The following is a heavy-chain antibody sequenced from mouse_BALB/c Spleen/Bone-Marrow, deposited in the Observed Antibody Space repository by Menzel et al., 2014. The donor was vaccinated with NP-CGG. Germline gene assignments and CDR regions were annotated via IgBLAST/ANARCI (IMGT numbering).Heavy chain of an antibody. V-gene: IGHV1-7*01. CDR1: GYTFTSYW. CDR3: ARGATVVARYFDS. CDR2: INPSTGYT. Sequence: QVQLQQSGAELAKPGASVMMSCKASGYTFTSYWMHWVKQRPGQALEWIGYINPSTGYTEFNQKFKDKATLTADKSSSTAYMHLSSLTSEGSAVYYCARGATVVARYFDSWGQGTTLTVSS. D-gene: IGHD1-1*01. J-gene: IGHJ2*01.